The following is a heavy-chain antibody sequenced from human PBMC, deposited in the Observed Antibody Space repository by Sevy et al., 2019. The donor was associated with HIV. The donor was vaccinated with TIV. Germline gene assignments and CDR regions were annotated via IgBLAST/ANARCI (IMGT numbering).Heavy chain of an antibody. D-gene: IGHD5-18*01. CDR2: ISGGSVTI. CDR3: ARDWWDSYGYHWLDP. J-gene: IGHJ5*02. CDR1: GFTFSSYS. Sequence: GWSLRLSCAASGFTFSSYSMIWVRQAPGKGLEWISYISGGSVTIYYADSVKGRFTISRDNAKKSVYLEMNSLRVEDTAVYYCARDWWDSYGYHWLDPWGQGTLVTVSS. V-gene: IGHV3-48*01.